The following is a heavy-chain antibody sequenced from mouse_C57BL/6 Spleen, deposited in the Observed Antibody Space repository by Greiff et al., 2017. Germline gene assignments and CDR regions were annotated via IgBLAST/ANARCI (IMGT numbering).Heavy chain of an antibody. CDR2: INPSSGYT. D-gene: IGHD4-1*01. V-gene: IGHV1-7*01. CDR1: GYTFTSYW. J-gene: IGHJ2*01. CDR3: EKTGTFEYYFDY. Sequence: VQLQQSGAELAKPGASVKLSCKASGYTFTSYWMHWVKQRPGQGLEWIGYINPSSGYTKYNQKFKDKATLTADKSSSTAYMQLSSLTYEDSAVYYCEKTGTFEYYFDYGGQGPTPPASS.